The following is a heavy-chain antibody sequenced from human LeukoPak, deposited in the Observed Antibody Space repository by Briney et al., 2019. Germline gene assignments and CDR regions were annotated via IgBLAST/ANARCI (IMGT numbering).Heavy chain of an antibody. CDR2: ISGSGGRST. CDR3: ARGLQWELPLAY. Sequence: GGSLRLSCAASGFTFSNCAMSWVRQAPGKGLEWVSAISGSGGRSTYYVDSVKGRFTISRDNSKSTLNLQMNSLRAEDTALYYCARGLQWELPLAYWGQGILVTVSS. J-gene: IGHJ4*02. CDR1: GFTFSNCA. D-gene: IGHD1-26*01. V-gene: IGHV3-23*01.